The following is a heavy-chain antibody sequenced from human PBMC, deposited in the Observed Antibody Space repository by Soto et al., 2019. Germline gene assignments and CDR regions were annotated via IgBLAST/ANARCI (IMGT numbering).Heavy chain of an antibody. D-gene: IGHD2-21*02. CDR2: INSGGGNT. CDR3: AGGKCACDCYFDY. J-gene: IGHJ4*02. Sequence: QVQLVQSGTEVKKPGASVKISCKASGYTFTGYYIYWVRQAPGQGLEFMGAINSGGGNTDYAQKFQGRVTVTRATSPSTVYMELTSLRFDDTAVYYCAGGKCACDCYFDYWGQGTLVTVSS. V-gene: IGHV1-46*01. CDR1: GYTFTGYY.